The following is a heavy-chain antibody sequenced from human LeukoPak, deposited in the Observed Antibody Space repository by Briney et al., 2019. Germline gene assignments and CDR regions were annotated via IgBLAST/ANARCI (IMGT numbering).Heavy chain of an antibody. Sequence: QPGGSLRLSCAASGFTFSSYEMNWVRQAPGKGLEWVSYISSSGSTIYYADSVKGRFTISRDNAKNTLYLQMNSLRAEDTAVYYCARAGDYGGNSDAFDIWGQGKMVTVSS. CDR1: GFTFSSYE. D-gene: IGHD4-23*01. J-gene: IGHJ3*02. CDR3: ARAGDYGGNSDAFDI. V-gene: IGHV3-48*03. CDR2: ISSSGSTI.